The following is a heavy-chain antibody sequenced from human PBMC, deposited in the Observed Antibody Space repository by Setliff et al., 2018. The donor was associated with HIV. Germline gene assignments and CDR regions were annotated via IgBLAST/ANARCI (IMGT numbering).Heavy chain of an antibody. V-gene: IGHV4-4*08. CDR3: ARHDGLFGDSGYFDY. Sequence: SETLSLTCSVSGISINGYYWSWIRQSPRTRLEWIGYVSSIGNTNYNPSLKSRVTISVDTSKNQFSLQLNSVTAADTAVYFCARHDGLFGDSGYFDYWGQGTLVTVSS. J-gene: IGHJ4*02. CDR1: GISINGYY. D-gene: IGHD3-16*01. CDR2: VSSIGNT.